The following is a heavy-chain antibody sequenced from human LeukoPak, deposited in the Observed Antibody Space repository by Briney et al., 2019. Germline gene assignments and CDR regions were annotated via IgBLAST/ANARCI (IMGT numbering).Heavy chain of an antibody. CDR1: GGSISSYY. CDR2: IYTSGST. D-gene: IGHD3-3*01. CDR3: ARHNTIFGVLVPLDY. J-gene: IGHJ4*02. Sequence: SETLSLTCTVSGGSISSYYWSWIRQPAGKGLEWIGRIYTSGSTNYNPSLKSRVTISIDKSKNHFSLSLSSVTAADTAVYYCARHNTIFGVLVPLDYWGQKTLVTVSS. V-gene: IGHV4-4*07.